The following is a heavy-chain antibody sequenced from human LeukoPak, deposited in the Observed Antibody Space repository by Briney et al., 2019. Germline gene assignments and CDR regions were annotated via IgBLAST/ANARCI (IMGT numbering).Heavy chain of an antibody. Sequence: PGGSLRLSCGTSRSFFVTYGIHWLRQAPGKGLEWLALISYDGSKTVYTDSVKGRFTMSRDSSKNTVYLQMNSLSSDDTAVYYCARDPQRWQQLHHYWYSDLWGRGTLVTVSS. V-gene: IGHV3-30*03. CDR1: RSFFVTYG. J-gene: IGHJ2*01. D-gene: IGHD5-24*01. CDR2: ISYDGSKT. CDR3: ARDPQRWQQLHHYWYSDL.